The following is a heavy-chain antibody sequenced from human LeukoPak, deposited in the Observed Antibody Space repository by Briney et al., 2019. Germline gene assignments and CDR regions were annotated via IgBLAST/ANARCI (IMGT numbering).Heavy chain of an antibody. D-gene: IGHD3-16*01. Sequence: SETLSLTCGVSGGSFSGYYCNWIRQAPGKGLEWIGEITHNGTASSNPSLKSRVTISVDTSRSRFSLKLNSATAADTAVYYCVRGFLGLNGGIWGQGTTVTVSS. V-gene: IGHV4-34*01. CDR2: ITHNGTA. J-gene: IGHJ6*02. CDR3: VRGFLGLNGGI. CDR1: GGSFSGYY.